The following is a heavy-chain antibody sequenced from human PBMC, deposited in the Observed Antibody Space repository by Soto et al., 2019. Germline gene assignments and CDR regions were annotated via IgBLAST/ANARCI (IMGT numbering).Heavy chain of an antibody. D-gene: IGHD2-2*01. CDR1: GFTFSSYA. V-gene: IGHV3-23*01. CDR3: AKLGGVPAAVDLNYYYYGMDV. J-gene: IGHJ6*02. Sequence: GESLKISCAASGFTFSSYAMSWVRQAPGKGLEWVSAISGSGGSTYYADSVKGRFTISRDNSKNTLYLQMNSLRAEDTAVYYCAKLGGVPAAVDLNYYYYGMDVWGQGTTVTVSS. CDR2: ISGSGGST.